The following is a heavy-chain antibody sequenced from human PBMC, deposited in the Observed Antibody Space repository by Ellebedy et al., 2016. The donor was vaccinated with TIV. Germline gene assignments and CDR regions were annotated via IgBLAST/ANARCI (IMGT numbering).Heavy chain of an antibody. Sequence: GESLKISXAASGFTFSSYGMHWVRQAPGKGLEWVAVISYDGSNKYYADSVKGRFTISRDNSKNTLYLQMNSLRAEDTAVYYCAKDWEVVTMVRGLYGGGFDYWGQGTLVTVSS. D-gene: IGHD3-10*01. CDR2: ISYDGSNK. J-gene: IGHJ4*02. CDR1: GFTFSSYG. V-gene: IGHV3-30*18. CDR3: AKDWEVVTMVRGLYGGGFDY.